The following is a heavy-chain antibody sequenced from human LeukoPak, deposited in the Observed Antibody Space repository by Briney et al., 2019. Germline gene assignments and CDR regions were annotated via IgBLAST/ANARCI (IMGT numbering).Heavy chain of an antibody. Sequence: GGSLRLSCVGSGFTFSNAWMSWVRQAPGKGLEWVGRIKSKTDGGTADYAAPVKGRFTISRDESKNTLYLKINSLRTEDTAVYYCTTRTWADGFDIWGQGTMLTVSS. CDR1: GFTFSNAW. J-gene: IGHJ3*02. CDR3: TTRTWADGFDI. V-gene: IGHV3-15*01. CDR2: IKSKTDGGTA. D-gene: IGHD2-2*01.